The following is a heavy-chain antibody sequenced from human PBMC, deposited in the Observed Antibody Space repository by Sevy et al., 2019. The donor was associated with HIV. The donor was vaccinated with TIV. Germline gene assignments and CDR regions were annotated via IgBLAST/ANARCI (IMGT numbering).Heavy chain of an antibody. CDR2: ISGSGTRT. V-gene: IGHV3-23*01. Sequence: GGSLTLSCAVSGFSFDSYGMTWVRQAPGKGLEWVSGISGSGTRTYYADSVKGRFSISRDNSKNRLYLQMNSLRSEDTAIYYCAKGGGGHYDPDEIGYYFYYYNMDVWGKGTTVTVSS. CDR1: GFSFDSYG. CDR3: AKGGGGHYDPDEIGYYFYYYNMDV. J-gene: IGHJ6*03. D-gene: IGHD3-22*01.